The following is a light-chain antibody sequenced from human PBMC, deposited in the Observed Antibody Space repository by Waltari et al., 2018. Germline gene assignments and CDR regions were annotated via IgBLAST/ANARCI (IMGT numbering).Light chain of an antibody. CDR1: QSVGNN. V-gene: IGKV3-15*01. CDR3: QQYNNWPPIT. CDR2: RAS. Sequence: EILVTQSPATLSVSPGERATLSCRASQSVGNNLAWYQQKPGQAPRLLIYRASTRATGVPARFSGSGSGTEFTLTISSLQSEDFAVYCCQQYNNWPPITFGQGTRLDIK. J-gene: IGKJ5*01.